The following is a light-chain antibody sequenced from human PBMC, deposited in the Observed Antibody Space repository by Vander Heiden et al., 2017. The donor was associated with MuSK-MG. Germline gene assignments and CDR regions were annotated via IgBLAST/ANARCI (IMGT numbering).Light chain of an antibody. V-gene: IGKV3-20*01. CDR2: GAS. J-gene: IGKJ2*02. Sequence: DIVFTLSPGTLSLSPGERATLSCRASQTVTNNYLAWYQQKPGQPPRLLFYGASTRATGIPDRFSGSGSGTDFTLTISRLEPEDFAVYYCQQDNVSPCAFGQGTKLEIK. CDR1: QTVTNNY. CDR3: QQDNVSPCA.